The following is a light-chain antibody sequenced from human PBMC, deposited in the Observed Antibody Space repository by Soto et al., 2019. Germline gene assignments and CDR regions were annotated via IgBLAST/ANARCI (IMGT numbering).Light chain of an antibody. CDR3: QQSYSTPRT. CDR2: AAS. Sequence: DLQMTQSPSSLSASVGDRVTITCRASQSISTYLNWYQQKVGKAPKLLIYAASSLQRGVPSRFSVSGSGTDFTLTISSLQPEDFATYYCQQSYSTPRTFGQGTKLEIK. V-gene: IGKV1-39*01. CDR1: QSISTY. J-gene: IGKJ2*02.